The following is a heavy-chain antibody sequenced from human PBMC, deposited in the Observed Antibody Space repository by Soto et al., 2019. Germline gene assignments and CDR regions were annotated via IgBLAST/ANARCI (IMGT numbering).Heavy chain of an antibody. CDR3: ARDPSGALPGFDY. J-gene: IGHJ4*02. Sequence: VGSLRLSCAASGFTFSSYAMSWVRQAPGQGLEWVSAISGSSIYIYYADSVKGRFTISRDNAKNSLYLQMNSLGTEDTAVYYCARDPSGALPGFDYWGQGTLVTVSS. D-gene: IGHD3-3*01. V-gene: IGHV3-21*01. CDR1: GFTFSSYA. CDR2: ISGSSIYI.